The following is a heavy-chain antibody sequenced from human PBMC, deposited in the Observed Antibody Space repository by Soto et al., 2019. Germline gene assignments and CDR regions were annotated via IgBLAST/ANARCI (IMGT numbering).Heavy chain of an antibody. D-gene: IGHD3-22*01. CDR1: GGSISSGGYY. CDR3: ARDPHYYDSSGRPRAAFDI. Sequence: QVQLQESGPGLVKPSQTLSLTCTVSGGSISSGGYYWSWIRQHPGKGLEWIGYIYYCGSTYYNPSLKSRVTISVDTSKNQSSLKLSSVTAADTAVYYCARDPHYYDSSGRPRAAFDIWGQGTMVTVSS. J-gene: IGHJ3*02. V-gene: IGHV4-31*03. CDR2: IYYCGST.